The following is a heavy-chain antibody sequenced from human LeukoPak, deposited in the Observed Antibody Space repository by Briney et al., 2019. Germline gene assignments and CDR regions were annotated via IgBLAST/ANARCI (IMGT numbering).Heavy chain of an antibody. CDR3: AKRRYDSSGHFDS. J-gene: IGHJ4*02. CDR1: GFTFSSYG. CDR2: VSGSGDST. V-gene: IGHV3-23*01. Sequence: GGSLRLSCAASGFTFSSYGMNWVRQAPGKGLEWVSAVSGSGDSTYYADSVKGRFTISRDNSENTLYLQMNSLRAEDTAVYYCAKRRYDSSGHFDSWGQGTLVTVSS. D-gene: IGHD3-22*01.